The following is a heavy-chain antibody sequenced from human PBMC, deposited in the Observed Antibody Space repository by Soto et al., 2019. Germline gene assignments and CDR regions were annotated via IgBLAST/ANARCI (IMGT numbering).Heavy chain of an antibody. J-gene: IGHJ4*02. CDR2: INHSGST. Sequence: QVQLQQWGAGLLKPSETLSLTCAVYGGSFSGYYWSWIRQPPGKGLEWIGEINHSGSTNYNPSLKSRVTISVDTSKIQFSLKLSSVTAADTAVYYCARRGGSYSFDYWGQGTLVTVSS. D-gene: IGHD1-26*01. V-gene: IGHV4-34*01. CDR1: GGSFSGYY. CDR3: ARRGGSYSFDY.